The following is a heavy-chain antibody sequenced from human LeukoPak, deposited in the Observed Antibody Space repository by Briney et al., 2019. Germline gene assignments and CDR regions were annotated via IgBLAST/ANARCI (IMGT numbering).Heavy chain of an antibody. D-gene: IGHD4-17*01. CDR1: GGSFSDYF. CDR2: ISHSGTT. J-gene: IGHJ4*02. V-gene: IGHV4-34*01. Sequence: SETLSLTRPVYGGSFSDYFWSWIRQSPGKGLEWIGEISHSGTTNSHTSLKSRVTFSIDTPRSQLSVKLSSVTAADTAVYYCARGDRVTVTRFRPRPYIDYWGQGTLVTVSS. CDR3: ARGDRVTVTRFRPRPYIDY.